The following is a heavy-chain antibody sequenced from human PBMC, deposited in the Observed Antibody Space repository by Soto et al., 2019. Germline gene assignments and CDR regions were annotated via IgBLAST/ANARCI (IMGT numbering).Heavy chain of an antibody. V-gene: IGHV3-23*01. D-gene: IGHD2-2*01. CDR3: AKYGCGSPTCPYYFYSFMDV. J-gene: IGHJ6*03. CDR2: IVASGGNT. CDR1: GFTFSSYA. Sequence: EVQLLESGGGLVQPGGSLRLSCAASGFTFSSYAMSWVRQAPGKGLEWVSAIVASGGNTYHLDAVKGRFTISRDNSKNPLYLRINSLRAEDTAVYYCAKYGCGSPTCPYYFYSFMDVWGKGTTVTVSS.